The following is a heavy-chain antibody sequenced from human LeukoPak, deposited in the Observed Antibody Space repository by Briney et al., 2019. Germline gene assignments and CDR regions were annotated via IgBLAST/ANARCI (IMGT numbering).Heavy chain of an antibody. CDR1: GYTFTRYD. CDR3: ARGPPNWGYDY. J-gene: IGHJ4*02. Sequence: ASVKVSCRASGYTFTRYDFNWVRQATGQRPEWMGWMSPNSGDTGYAQKFQDRVTMTRNTSISTAYMELSSLRSDDTAVYYCARGPPNWGYDYWGPGTLVTVSS. CDR2: MSPNSGDT. D-gene: IGHD7-27*01. V-gene: IGHV1-8*01.